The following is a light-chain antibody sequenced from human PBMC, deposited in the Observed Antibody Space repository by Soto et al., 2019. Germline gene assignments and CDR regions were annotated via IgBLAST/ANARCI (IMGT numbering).Light chain of an antibody. CDR1: KNDIGVYDF. J-gene: IGLJ1*01. V-gene: IGLV2-8*01. Sequence: SVLTQPPSASGSPGQSVTISCTGTKNDIGVYDFVSWYQHHPGKAPRLIIYEVVQRPSGVPDRFSGSKSGNTASLTVSGLQAADEADYFCKSYARSNTYDFGSGTKVTV. CDR3: KSYARSNTYD. CDR2: EVV.